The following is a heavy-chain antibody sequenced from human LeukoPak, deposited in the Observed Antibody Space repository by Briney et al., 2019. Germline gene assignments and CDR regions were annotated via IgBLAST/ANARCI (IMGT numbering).Heavy chain of an antibody. V-gene: IGHV3-30*19. J-gene: IGHJ4*02. D-gene: IGHD1-26*01. CDR1: GFSVNSNY. CDR2: ISYDGSNK. Sequence: GGSLRLSCAVSGFSVNSNYMTWVRQAPGKGLEWVAVISYDGSNKYYADSVKGRFTISRDNSKNTLYLQMNSLRAEDTAVYYCARGRSGSTFPHSYYFDYWGQGTLVTVSS. CDR3: ARGRSGSTFPHSYYFDY.